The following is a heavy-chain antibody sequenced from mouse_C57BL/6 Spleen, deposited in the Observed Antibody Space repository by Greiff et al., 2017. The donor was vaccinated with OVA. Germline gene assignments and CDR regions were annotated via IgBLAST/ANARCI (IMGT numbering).Heavy chain of an antibody. CDR1: GYTFTGYW. D-gene: IGHD1-1*01. V-gene: IGHV1-9*01. CDR3: ARQGGSSYGWYFDV. Sequence: QVQLQQSGAELMKPGASVKLSCKATGYTFTGYWIEWVKQRPGHGLEWIGEILPGSGSTNYNEKFKGKATFTADTSSNTAYMQLSSLTTEDSAIYYCARQGGSSYGWYFDVWGTGTTVTVSS. J-gene: IGHJ1*03. CDR2: ILPGSGST.